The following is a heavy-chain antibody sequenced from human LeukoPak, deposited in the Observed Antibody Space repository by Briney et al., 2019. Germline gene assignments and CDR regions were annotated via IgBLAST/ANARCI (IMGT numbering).Heavy chain of an antibody. J-gene: IGHJ4*02. CDR1: GFTFSDAW. Sequence: GGSLRLSCAASGFTFSDAWMSWVRQAPGKGLEWVGRIKSKTDGGTTDYAAPVKGRFTISRDDSKNTLYLQMNSLKTEDTAVYYCTTDVHYDYVWGSYRQTDYWGQGTLVTVSS. CDR3: TTDVHYDYVWGSYRQTDY. CDR2: IKSKTDGGTT. D-gene: IGHD3-16*02. V-gene: IGHV3-15*01.